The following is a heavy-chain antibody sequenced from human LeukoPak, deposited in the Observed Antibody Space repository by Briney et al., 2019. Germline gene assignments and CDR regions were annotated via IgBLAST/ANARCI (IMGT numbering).Heavy chain of an antibody. V-gene: IGHV1-18*01. CDR3: ARDWDSRNNYFDP. CDR1: GYTFTSYG. Sequence: GASVKVSCKASGYTFTSYGISWVRQAPGQGLEWMGWTSAHNDDTNYAETLQGRLTMTTDISTSTACMELTSLRSDDTAFYYCARDWDSRNNYFDPWGQGTLVTVSS. D-gene: IGHD1-26*01. CDR2: TSAHNDDT. J-gene: IGHJ5*02.